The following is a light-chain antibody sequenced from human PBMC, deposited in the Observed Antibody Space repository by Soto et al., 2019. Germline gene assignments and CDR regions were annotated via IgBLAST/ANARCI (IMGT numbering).Light chain of an antibody. Sequence: EIMLTRSPGTLSLSPGERATLSSRASKSVSTYLAWYQQIPDQAPRLLIYDASSRATGIPDTFSGSGSGTDFTLTISRLEPEDFAVYYCQQYNYSPGSFGQGTKVDI. CDR1: KSVSTY. CDR3: QQYNYSPGS. CDR2: DAS. V-gene: IGKV3-20*01. J-gene: IGKJ1*01.